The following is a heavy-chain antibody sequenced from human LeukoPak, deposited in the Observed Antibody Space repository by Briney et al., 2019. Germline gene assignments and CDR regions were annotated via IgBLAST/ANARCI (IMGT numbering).Heavy chain of an antibody. CDR2: IYYSGGI. V-gene: IGHV4-28*05. Sequence: SDTLSLTCSVSGYSLSTSNYWAWIRQPPGRGLEWIGHIYYSGGIYYNPSLKSRVTMSVDTSRNQFSLKLSSVTAVDTAVYYCARKTTAGPTKAAFDIWGQGTMVAVS. J-gene: IGHJ3*02. CDR3: ARKTTAGPTKAAFDI. D-gene: IGHD2-21*02. CDR1: GYSLSTSNY.